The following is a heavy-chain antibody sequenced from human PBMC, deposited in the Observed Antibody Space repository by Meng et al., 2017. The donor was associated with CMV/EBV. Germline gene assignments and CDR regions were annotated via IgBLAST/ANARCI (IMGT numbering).Heavy chain of an antibody. Sequence: FTSYYMHWVRQAPGQGLEWMGIINPSGGSTSYAQKFQGRVTMTRDTSTSTVYMELSSLRSEDTAVYYCATHLGDYDSSGYYYPGYFDYWGQGTLVTV. D-gene: IGHD3-22*01. V-gene: IGHV1-46*01. CDR1: FTSYY. J-gene: IGHJ4*02. CDR3: ATHLGDYDSSGYYYPGYFDY. CDR2: INPSGGST.